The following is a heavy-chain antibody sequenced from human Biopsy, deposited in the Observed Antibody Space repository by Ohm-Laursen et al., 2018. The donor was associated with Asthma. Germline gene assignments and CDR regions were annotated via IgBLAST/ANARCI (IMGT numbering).Heavy chain of an antibody. CDR1: GGTFSNLA. CDR2: IMTVFGTT. CDR3: ARCQVGYSSGWSLLLKKIYYSGMDV. D-gene: IGHD6-19*01. J-gene: IGHJ6*02. V-gene: IGHV1-69*01. Sequence: GSSVKVSCKAPGGTFSNLAISWVRQAPGQGLEWLGGIMTVFGTTNYAQKLQGRVTITADESTSTAYMEVTSLRSEHTAIYYCARCQVGYSSGWSLLLKKIYYSGMDVWGQGTAVTVSS.